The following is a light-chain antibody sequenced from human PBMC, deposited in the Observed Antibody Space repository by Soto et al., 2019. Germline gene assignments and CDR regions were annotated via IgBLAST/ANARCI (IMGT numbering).Light chain of an antibody. V-gene: IGLV2-14*01. J-gene: IGLJ3*02. CDR2: EVS. Sequence: QSVLTQPASVSGSPGQSITISCTGTSSDIGDYTHVSWYQQHPGKAPKLIIYEVSDRPSGVSNRFSGSKSGNTASLTISGLQTEDEADYYCCSYAHTSRVFGGGTKLTVL. CDR1: SSDIGDYTH. CDR3: CSYAHTSRV.